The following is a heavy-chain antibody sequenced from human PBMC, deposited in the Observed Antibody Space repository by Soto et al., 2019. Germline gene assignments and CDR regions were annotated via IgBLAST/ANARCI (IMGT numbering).Heavy chain of an antibody. CDR1: GYTFTSYG. Sequence: ASVKVSCKASGYTFTSYGISWVRQAPGQGLEWMGWISAYNGNTNYAQKLQGRVTMTTDTSTSTAYMELRSLRSDDTAVYYCASSQTGGDPGRNYYYGMDVWGQGTTVTVSS. D-gene: IGHD4-17*01. J-gene: IGHJ6*02. CDR3: ASSQTGGDPGRNYYYGMDV. V-gene: IGHV1-18*01. CDR2: ISAYNGNT.